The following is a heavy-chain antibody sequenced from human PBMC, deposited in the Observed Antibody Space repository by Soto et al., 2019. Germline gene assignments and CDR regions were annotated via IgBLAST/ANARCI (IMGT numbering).Heavy chain of an antibody. CDR2: IYYSGST. CDR1: GGSISSGDYY. CDR3: AREVVVVVAATPGSFDY. J-gene: IGHJ4*02. Sequence: QVQLQESGPGLVKPSQTLSLTCTVSGGSISSGDYYWSWIRQPPGKGLEWIGYIYYSGSTYYNPSLKSRVTISVDTPKNQFSLKLSSVTAADTAVYYCAREVVVVVAATPGSFDYWGQGTLVTVSS. D-gene: IGHD2-15*01. V-gene: IGHV4-30-4*01.